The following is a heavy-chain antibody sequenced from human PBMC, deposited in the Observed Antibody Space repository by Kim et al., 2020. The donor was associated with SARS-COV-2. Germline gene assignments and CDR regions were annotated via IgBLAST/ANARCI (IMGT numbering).Heavy chain of an antibody. D-gene: IGHD2-2*01. CDR2: VHSSGAT. CDR3: ARRDCSTTRCWSGLFYFDY. J-gene: IGHJ4*02. CDR1: GDSIRGDSYY. V-gene: IGHV4-39*01. Sequence: SETLSLTCTVSGDSIRGDSYYWGWIRQPPGKGLEWIGSVHSSGATYYNPSLNGRVTISVDTSKNQFSLKLSSVAAADTAVYYCARRDCSTTRCWSGLFYFDYWGQGTLVTVSS.